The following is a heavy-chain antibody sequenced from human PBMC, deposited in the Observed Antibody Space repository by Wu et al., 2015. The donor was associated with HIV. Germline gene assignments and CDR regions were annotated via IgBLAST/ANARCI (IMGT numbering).Heavy chain of an antibody. CDR1: GYTFTTHY. J-gene: IGHJ4*01. Sequence: QVQLVHSGAEMKKPGASVKVSCKAFGYTFTTHYIHWVRQAPRQGLEWMGWINPNSGGTNYAQKFQGRVTMTRDTSISTAYMELSRLKYDDTAVYYCASAYSTGWYSDYWGQGTLVTVSS. V-gene: IGHV1-2*02. CDR2: INPNSGGT. CDR3: ASAYSTGWYSDY. D-gene: IGHD6-19*01.